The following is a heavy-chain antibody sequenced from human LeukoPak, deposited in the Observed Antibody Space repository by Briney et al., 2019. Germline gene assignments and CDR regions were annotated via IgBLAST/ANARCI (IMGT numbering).Heavy chain of an antibody. J-gene: IGHJ4*02. V-gene: IGHV4-59*01. CDR3: AKCSRPVLLDY. CDR2: IYHDGNT. D-gene: IGHD2-8*01. Sequence: SETLSLTCTVSGGSISSYYWSWIRQPPGKGLEWIGNIYHDGNTYYNPSLKSRVTISVDTSKNQFSLRLSSVTAADTAVYYCAKCSRPVLLDYWGQGTLVTVSS. CDR1: GGSISSYY.